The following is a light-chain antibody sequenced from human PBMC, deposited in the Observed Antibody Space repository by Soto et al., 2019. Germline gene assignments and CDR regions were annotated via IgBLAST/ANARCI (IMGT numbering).Light chain of an antibody. Sequence: DIQIIRSTSSLSASVGDRVTITCQASQDISNYLNWYQQKRGKAPKILIYDASVLEAGVPSRFSGGGSGTHFTLTISSLQAEDVATYYCQQFDNLPLTFGGGTKVEIK. CDR2: DAS. V-gene: IGKV1-33*01. J-gene: IGKJ4*02. CDR1: QDISNY. CDR3: QQFDNLPLT.